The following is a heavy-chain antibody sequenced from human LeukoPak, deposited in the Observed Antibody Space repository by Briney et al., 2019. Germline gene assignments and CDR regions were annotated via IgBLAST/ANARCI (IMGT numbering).Heavy chain of an antibody. D-gene: IGHD2-21*02. Sequence: GGSLRLSCAASGFTFSSYGMHWVRQAPGKGLEWVAVISYDGSNKYYADSVKGRFTISRDNSKNTLYLQMNSLRAEDTAVYYCARDKRPVVTATPDYWGQGTLVTVSS. CDR3: ARDKRPVVTATPDY. J-gene: IGHJ4*02. CDR2: ISYDGSNK. V-gene: IGHV3-30*03. CDR1: GFTFSSYG.